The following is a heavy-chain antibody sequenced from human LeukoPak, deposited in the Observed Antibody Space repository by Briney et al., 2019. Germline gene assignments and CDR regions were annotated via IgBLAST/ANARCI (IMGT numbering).Heavy chain of an antibody. V-gene: IGHV1-69*13. Sequence: SVKVSCKASGGTFSSYAISWVRQAPGQGLEWMGGIIPIFGTANYAQKFQGRVTITADESTSTAYMELSSLRSEDTAVYYCARGRVPDYGDYPNSWFDPWGQGTLVIVSS. CDR3: ARGRVPDYGDYPNSWFDP. J-gene: IGHJ5*02. CDR1: GGTFSSYA. CDR2: IIPIFGTA. D-gene: IGHD4-17*01.